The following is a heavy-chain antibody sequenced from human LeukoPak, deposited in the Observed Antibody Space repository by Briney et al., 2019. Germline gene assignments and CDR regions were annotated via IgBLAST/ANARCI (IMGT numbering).Heavy chain of an antibody. CDR3: AKDEWYDSSGYYGY. J-gene: IGHJ4*02. CDR1: GFTFSSYA. CDR2: ISGSGGST. Sequence: GGSLRLSCAASGFTFSSYAMSWVRQAPGKGLEWGSAISGSGGSTYYADSVKGRFTISRDNSKNTLYLQMNSLRAEDTAVYYCAKDEWYDSSGYYGYWGQGTLVTVSS. V-gene: IGHV3-23*01. D-gene: IGHD3-22*01.